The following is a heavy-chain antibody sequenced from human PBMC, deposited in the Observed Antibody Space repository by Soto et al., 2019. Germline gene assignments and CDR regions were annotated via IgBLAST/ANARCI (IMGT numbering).Heavy chain of an antibody. CDR3: ARLTAWRPYYGSGSSILGGGYCYYGMHX. V-gene: IGHV4-34*01. CDR2: IKHSGST. J-gene: IGHJ6*02. Sequence: PSETLSLTFAVYGGSFSGYYWSWIRQPPGNGLEWIVEIKHSGSTNYNPTPKSRLNISVDTSKNQFSLKLSSVTAADTAVYYCARLTAWRPYYGSGSSILGGGYCYYGMHXWGQGTNVTVS. D-gene: IGHD3-10*01. CDR1: GGSFSGYY.